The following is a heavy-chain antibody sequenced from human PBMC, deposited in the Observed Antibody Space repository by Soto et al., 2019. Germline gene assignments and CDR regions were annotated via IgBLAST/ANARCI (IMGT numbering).Heavy chain of an antibody. CDR3: XXXXXXXXXXXNRXFDY. CDR2: ISYDGSNK. J-gene: IGHJ4*02. Sequence: QVQLVESGGGVVQPGRSLRLSCAASGFTFSSYAMHWVRQAPGKGLEWVAVISYDGSNKYYADSVKGRFTISRDNSKTXXXXXXXXXXXXXXXXXXXXXXXXXXXXXXNRXFDYWGQGTLVTVSS. V-gene: IGHV3-30-3*01. CDR1: GFTFSSYA.